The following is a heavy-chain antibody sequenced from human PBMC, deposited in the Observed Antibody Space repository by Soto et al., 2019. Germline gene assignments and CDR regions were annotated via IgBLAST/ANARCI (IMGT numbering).Heavy chain of an antibody. Sequence: ASVKVSCKASGYTFTSYAMHWVRQAPGQRLEWMGWINAGNGNTKYSQKFQGRVTITRDTSASTAYMELSSLRSEDTAVCYCARKGAREGYSVYFDYWGQGTLVTVSS. CDR1: GYTFTSYA. V-gene: IGHV1-3*01. CDR3: ARKGAREGYSVYFDY. J-gene: IGHJ4*02. CDR2: INAGNGNT. D-gene: IGHD1-1*01.